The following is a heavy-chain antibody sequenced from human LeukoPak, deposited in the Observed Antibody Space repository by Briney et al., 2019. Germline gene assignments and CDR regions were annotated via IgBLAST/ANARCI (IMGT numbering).Heavy chain of an antibody. Sequence: SETLSLTCTVSRGSISSSGYYWGWIRQPPWKGLEWIGNLFYSGSSYYNPSLKSRVTISVDTSKNQFSLRLSSVTAADTAVYYCARGGVVVTAPFDFWGEGTLVTLST. CDR2: LFYSGSS. V-gene: IGHV4-39*02. J-gene: IGHJ4*02. CDR3: ARGGVVVTAPFDF. CDR1: RGSISSSGYY. D-gene: IGHD2-21*02.